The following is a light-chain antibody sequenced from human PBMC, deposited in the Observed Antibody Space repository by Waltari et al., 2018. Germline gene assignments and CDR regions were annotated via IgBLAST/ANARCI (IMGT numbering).Light chain of an antibody. CDR1: NNGGKI. CDR3: QVWDSSTAV. J-gene: IGLJ7*01. CDR2: RDK. V-gene: IGLV3-9*01. Sequence: SYDLTQPLSVSVALGQTARINCGGNNNGGKIVHWYQQKPGQAPLLVIYRDKNRPSRIPERFSGSNSENTATLTITGAQGADEADYYCQVWDSSTAVFGGGTQLTVL.